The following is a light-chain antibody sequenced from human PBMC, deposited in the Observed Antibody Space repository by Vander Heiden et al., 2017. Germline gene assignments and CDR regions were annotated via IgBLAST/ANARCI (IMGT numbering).Light chain of an antibody. CDR3: QSDDSSLSGSV. Sequence: QSVLTQPPSVSGAPGPTVTISCTGRSSNIGAGYDVHWYQQRTVTAPKILMYGKSNRPSGVPDRFSGSKSGTSASLASTGLQAEDEADYYCQSDDSSLSGSVFGGGTKLTVL. J-gene: IGLJ2*01. CDR1: SSNIGAGYD. CDR2: GKS. V-gene: IGLV1-40*01.